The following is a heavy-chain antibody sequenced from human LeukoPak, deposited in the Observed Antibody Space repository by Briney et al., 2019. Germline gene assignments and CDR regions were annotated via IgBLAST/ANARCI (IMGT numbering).Heavy chain of an antibody. CDR3: ARDYKGPDYYYYGMDV. Sequence: SVKVSCKASGGTFSSYAISWVRQAPGQGLEWMGGIIPIFGTANYAQKFQGRVTITADESTSTAYMELSSLRSEGTAVYYCARDYKGPDYYYYGMDVWGQGTTVTVSS. D-gene: IGHD3-10*01. J-gene: IGHJ6*02. CDR1: GGTFSSYA. V-gene: IGHV1-69*01. CDR2: IIPIFGTA.